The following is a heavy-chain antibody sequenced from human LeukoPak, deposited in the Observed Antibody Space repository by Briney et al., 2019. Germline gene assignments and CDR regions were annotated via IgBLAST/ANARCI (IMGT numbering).Heavy chain of an antibody. J-gene: IGHJ4*01. V-gene: IGHV3-23*01. D-gene: IGHD4-17*01. Sequence: PGGSLRLSCAGSGFSFSTYSMNWVRQAPGKGREWVSGITGSGANTYYADSVKGRFTISRDNSKNTLYLRMNSLRAEDTAVYYCARVGDYYGDYVRFDYWGQGTLVTVSS. CDR3: ARVGDYYGDYVRFDY. CDR1: GFSFSTYS. CDR2: ITGSGANT.